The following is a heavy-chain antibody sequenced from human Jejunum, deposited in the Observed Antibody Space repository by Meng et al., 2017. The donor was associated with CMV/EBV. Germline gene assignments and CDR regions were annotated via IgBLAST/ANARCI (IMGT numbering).Heavy chain of an antibody. D-gene: IGHD1-26*01. V-gene: IGHV4-4*07. Sequence: LEESGPCLEKPSALLYLTRAVCRGTVNNYYLDWIRQSDGTGLELIGLFYRNDTYHYHPSLYSRVTRSLDTSKNQFSLNLRSVTAADTATYYCARGPGASTREGFDYWGLGTLVTVSS. CDR1: RGTVNNYY. J-gene: IGHJ4*02. CDR3: ARGPGASTREGFDY. CDR2: FYRNDTY.